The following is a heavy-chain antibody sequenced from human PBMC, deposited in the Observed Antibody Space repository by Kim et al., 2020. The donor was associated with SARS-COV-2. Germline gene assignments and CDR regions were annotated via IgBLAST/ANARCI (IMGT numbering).Heavy chain of an antibody. CDR2: ISSNGGST. CDR1: GFTFSSYA. Sequence: GGSLRLSCAASGFTFSSYAMHWVRQAPGKGLEYVSAISSNGGSTYYANSVKGRFTISRDNSKNTLYLQMGSLRAEDMAVYYCARGLSEPVLSSSWYGDWFDPWGQGTLVTVSS. CDR3: ARGLSEPVLSSSWYGDWFDP. V-gene: IGHV3-64*01. J-gene: IGHJ5*02. D-gene: IGHD6-13*01.